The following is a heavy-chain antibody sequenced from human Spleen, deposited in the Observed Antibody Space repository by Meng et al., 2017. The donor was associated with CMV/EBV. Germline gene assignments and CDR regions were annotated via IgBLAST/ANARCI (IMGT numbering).Heavy chain of an antibody. CDR2: ISTYNGDT. CDR3: ARGLKGSGYSHYQYGMDV. D-gene: IGHD3-3*01. V-gene: IGHV1-2*02. Sequence: ASVKVSCKASGYTFTGYYMHWVRQAPGQGLEWMGWISTYNGDTNYAQKLQGRVTMTRDTSINTAYMELSRLRSDDTAVYYCARGLKGSGYSHYQYGMDVWGQGTAVTVSS. J-gene: IGHJ6*02. CDR1: GYTFTGYY.